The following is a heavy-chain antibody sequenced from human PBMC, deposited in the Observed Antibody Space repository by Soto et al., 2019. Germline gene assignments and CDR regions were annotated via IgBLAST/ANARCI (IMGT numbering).Heavy chain of an antibody. V-gene: IGHV4-31*03. J-gene: IGHJ6*02. D-gene: IGHD6-25*01. Sequence: QVQLQESGPRLVKPSQTLSLTCTVSGDSISSGGYFWSWIRQHPGKGLEWIGYIYYSGTTQYNPSLMSRVTMSADTSKNQFSLKLTSVTAADTAMYYCAREHAADNYYGMDVWGQGTTVTVSS. CDR2: IYYSGTT. CDR3: AREHAADNYYGMDV. CDR1: GDSISSGGYF.